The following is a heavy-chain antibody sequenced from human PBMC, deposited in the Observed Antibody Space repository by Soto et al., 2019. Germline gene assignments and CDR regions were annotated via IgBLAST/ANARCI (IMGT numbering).Heavy chain of an antibody. CDR3: ARSGDNYNRLDY. D-gene: IGHD1-1*01. CDR1: GFTFSAYY. V-gene: IGHV3-11*06. J-gene: IGHJ4*02. CDR2: SSNSGTFS. Sequence: GGSLRLSCYGSGFTFSAYYISWIRQAPGKGLEWISYSSNSGTFSRYADSVKGRFSISRDNTKNLLYLQMNSLRAEDTAVYYCARSGDNYNRLDYWGQGTPVTVSS.